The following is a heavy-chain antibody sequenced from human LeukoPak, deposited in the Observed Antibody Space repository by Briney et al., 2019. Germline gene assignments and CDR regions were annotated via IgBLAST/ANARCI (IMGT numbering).Heavy chain of an antibody. J-gene: IGHJ4*02. CDR1: GFTFTTYG. CDR3: AKDSHWILFDD. Sequence: GGTLRLSCSASGFTFTTYGMNWVRQAPGKGLEWVSGIGGSGTRTYYADSVKGRFTVSRDNSKNTLYLQMNSLRDEDTAVYYCAKDSHWILFDDWGQGTLVTVSS. V-gene: IGHV3-23*01. D-gene: IGHD2-2*03. CDR2: IGGSGTRT.